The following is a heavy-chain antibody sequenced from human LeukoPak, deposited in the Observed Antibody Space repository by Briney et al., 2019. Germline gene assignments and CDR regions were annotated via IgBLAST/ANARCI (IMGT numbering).Heavy chain of an antibody. CDR1: GGSISSSSYY. D-gene: IGHD4-23*01. J-gene: IGHJ4*02. Sequence: SETLSLTCTVSGGSISSSSYYWGWIRQPPGKGLEWIGSIYYSGSTYYNPSLKSRVTISVDTSKNQFSLKLSSVTAADTAVYYCARHDYGGNSVSDYFDYWGQGTLVTASS. V-gene: IGHV4-39*01. CDR3: ARHDYGGNSVSDYFDY. CDR2: IYYSGST.